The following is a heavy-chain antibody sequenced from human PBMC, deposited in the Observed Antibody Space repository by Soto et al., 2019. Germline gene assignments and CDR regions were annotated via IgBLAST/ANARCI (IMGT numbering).Heavy chain of an antibody. J-gene: IGHJ4*02. Sequence: VGSLRLSCAASGFAFSSYNMNWVRQAPGKGLEWVSSISSANSYIYYADSVRGRFTISRDNAKNSLYLQMNSLRAEDTAVYYCARDFSNSWYFFDYWGQGTLVTVSS. CDR3: ARDFSNSWYFFDY. V-gene: IGHV3-21*01. CDR1: GFAFSSYN. CDR2: ISSANSYI. D-gene: IGHD2-2*01.